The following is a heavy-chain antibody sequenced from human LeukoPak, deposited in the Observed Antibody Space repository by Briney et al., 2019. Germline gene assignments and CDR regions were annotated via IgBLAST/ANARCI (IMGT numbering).Heavy chain of an antibody. D-gene: IGHD3-16*01. CDR3: AIKTAWGLDY. CDR2: MNPNSGNT. Sequence: ASVKVSCKASGYTFTSYGISWVRQAPGQGLEWMGWMNPNSGNTGYAQKFQGRVTMTRNTSISTAYMELSSLRSEDTAVYYCAIKTAWGLDYWGQGTLVTVSS. J-gene: IGHJ4*02. CDR1: GYTFTSYG. V-gene: IGHV1-8*02.